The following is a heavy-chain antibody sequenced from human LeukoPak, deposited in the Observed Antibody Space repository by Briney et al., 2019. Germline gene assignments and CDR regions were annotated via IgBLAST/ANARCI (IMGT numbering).Heavy chain of an antibody. CDR1: GFTVSSNY. CDR3: AREALGGGGY. D-gene: IGHD3-10*01. Sequence: GGSLRLSCAASGFTVSSNYMSWVRQAPGKGLEWVSIIYSSGNTYYADSVKGRFTISRDNSKNTLYLQMNSLRAEDTAVYYCAREALGGGGYWGQGTLVTVSS. V-gene: IGHV3-66*01. CDR2: IYSSGNT. J-gene: IGHJ4*02.